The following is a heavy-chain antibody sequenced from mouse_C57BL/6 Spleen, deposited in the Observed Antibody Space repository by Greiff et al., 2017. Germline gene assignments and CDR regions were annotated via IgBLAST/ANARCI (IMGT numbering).Heavy chain of an antibody. CDR3: ARTRRGNYYSNYGDYFDY. CDR1: GYTFTSYW. Sequence: VKLQQPGAELVRPGSSVKLSCKASGYTFTSYWMHWVKQRPIQGLEWIGNIDPSDSETHYNQKFKDKATLTVDKSSSTAYMQLSSLTSEDSAVYYCARTRRGNYYSNYGDYFDYWGQGTTLTVSS. CDR2: IDPSDSET. J-gene: IGHJ2*01. V-gene: IGHV1-52*01. D-gene: IGHD2-5*01.